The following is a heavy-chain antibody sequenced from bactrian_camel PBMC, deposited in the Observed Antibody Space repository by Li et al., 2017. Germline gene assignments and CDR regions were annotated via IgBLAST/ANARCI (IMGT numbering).Heavy chain of an antibody. V-gene: IGHV3S40*01. J-gene: IGHJ6*01. CDR2: IYVSGGSA. CDR1: GYMHSMC. Sequence: VQLVESGGGEVQPGGSLRLSCAASGYMHSMCMGWFRQAPGKEREGVGAIYVSGGSALYADSVKGRFTISRDNKNAVYLQMDSLKPEDTAKYYCGAVIACPQSWYAKWNPPFAYWGQGTQVTVS. CDR3: GAVIACPQSWYAKWNPPFAY. D-gene: IGHD1*01.